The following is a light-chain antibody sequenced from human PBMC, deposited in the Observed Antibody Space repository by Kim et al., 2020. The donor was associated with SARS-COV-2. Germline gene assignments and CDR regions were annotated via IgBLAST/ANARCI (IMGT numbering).Light chain of an antibody. CDR2: GKD. J-gene: IGLJ2*01. CDR1: SLRSYY. CDR3: NSRDTSDNHLVV. V-gene: IGLV3-19*01. Sequence: SSELTQDHAVSVALGQTIRITCQGDSLRSYYASWYQQKPGQAPVLVIYGKDNRPSGIPDRFSGSSSGNTASLTITGTQAEDEADYYCNSRDTSDNHLVVF.